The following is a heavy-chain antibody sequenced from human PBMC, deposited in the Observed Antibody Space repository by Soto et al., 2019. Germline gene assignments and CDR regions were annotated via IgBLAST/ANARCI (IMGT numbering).Heavy chain of an antibody. CDR2: IYYRGST. CDR1: GGSISSHY. Sequence: SETLSLTCTVSGGSISSHYWSWVRQAPGKGLEWIGHIYYRGSTTYNPSLRSRSAISVDTSNNQFSLKLNSVTTADTAVYYCARDGREASGMDVWGQGTKVTVS. V-gene: IGHV4-59*11. D-gene: IGHD1-26*01. J-gene: IGHJ6*02. CDR3: ARDGREASGMDV.